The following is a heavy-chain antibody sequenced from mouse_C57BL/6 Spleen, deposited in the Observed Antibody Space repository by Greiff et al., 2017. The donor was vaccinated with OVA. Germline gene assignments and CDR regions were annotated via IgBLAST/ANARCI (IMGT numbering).Heavy chain of an antibody. Sequence: EVQVVESGGDLVKPGGSLKLSCAASGFTFSSYGMSWVRQTPDKRLEWVATISSGGSYTYYPDSVKGRFTISRDNAKNTLYLQMSSLKSEDTAMYYCARHKDGYPDYWGQGTTLTVSS. D-gene: IGHD2-3*01. CDR1: GFTFSSYG. CDR3: ARHKDGYPDY. CDR2: ISSGGSYT. J-gene: IGHJ2*01. V-gene: IGHV5-6*01.